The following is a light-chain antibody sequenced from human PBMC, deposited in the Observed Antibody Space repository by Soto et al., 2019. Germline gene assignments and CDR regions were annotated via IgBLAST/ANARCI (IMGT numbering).Light chain of an antibody. CDR2: EGR. Sequence: QSALTQPASVSGSPGQSITISCTGTRSDIGGYNLVSWYQQHPGNAPKLIIYEGRQRPSGVSDRFVGSKSGNTASLTISGLQAEDEADYYCSSYTSSSTLDVFGTGTKLTVL. CDR3: SSYTSSSTLDV. CDR1: RSDIGGYNL. V-gene: IGLV2-14*02. J-gene: IGLJ1*01.